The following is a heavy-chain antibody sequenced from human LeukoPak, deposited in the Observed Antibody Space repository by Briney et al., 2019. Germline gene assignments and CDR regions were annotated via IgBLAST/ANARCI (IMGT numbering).Heavy chain of an antibody. J-gene: IGHJ4*02. D-gene: IGHD5-18*01. CDR3: ARDHDGYSYGYNY. V-gene: IGHV3-48*03. Sequence: QPGGSLRLSCAASGFTFSNYEMNWVRQAPGKGLEWISCIASSSTAMYYADSVKGRFTISRDNAKNSLYLQMNSLRAEDTAVYYCARDHDGYSYGYNYWGQGTLVTVSS. CDR1: GFTFSNYE. CDR2: IASSSTAM.